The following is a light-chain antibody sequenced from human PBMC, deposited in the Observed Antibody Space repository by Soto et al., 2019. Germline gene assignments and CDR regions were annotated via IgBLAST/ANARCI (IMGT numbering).Light chain of an antibody. CDR3: SSYAGSILYV. J-gene: IGLJ1*01. CDR2: EVS. CDR1: SSDVGGYNY. Sequence: QSVLTQPPSASGSPGQSVTISCTGTSSDVGGYNYVSWYQQHPGKAPKLMIYEVSKRPSGVPDRFSGSKSGNTASLTVSGLQADDEADYYCSSYAGSILYVFGTGTKLTVL. V-gene: IGLV2-8*01.